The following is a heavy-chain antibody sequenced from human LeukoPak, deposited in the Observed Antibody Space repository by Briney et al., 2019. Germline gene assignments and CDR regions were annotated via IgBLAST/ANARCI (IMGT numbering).Heavy chain of an antibody. V-gene: IGHV3-73*01. D-gene: IGHD1-26*01. Sequence: GGSLRLSCAASGFTFSGSAMHWVRQASGEGLEWVGRIRSKANSYATAYAASVKGRFTISRDDSKNTAYLQMNSLKTEDTAVYYCTGTVGATGYWGQGTLVTVSS. CDR2: IRSKANSYAT. J-gene: IGHJ4*02. CDR1: GFTFSGSA. CDR3: TGTVGATGY.